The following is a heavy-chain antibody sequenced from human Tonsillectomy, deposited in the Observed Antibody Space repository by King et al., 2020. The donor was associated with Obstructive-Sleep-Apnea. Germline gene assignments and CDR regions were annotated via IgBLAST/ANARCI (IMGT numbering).Heavy chain of an antibody. CDR3: ARVDGYCSGGSCYRANDHYGMDV. V-gene: IGHV4-34*01. CDR2: INHSGST. CDR1: GGSFSGYY. J-gene: IGHJ6*02. D-gene: IGHD2-15*01. Sequence: VQLQQWGAGLLKPSETLSLTCAVYGGSFSGYYWSWIRQPPGKGLEWIGEINHSGSTNYNPSLKSRVTISVDTSKNQFSLKLSSVTAADTAVYYCARVDGYCSGGSCYRANDHYGMDVWGQGTTVTVSS.